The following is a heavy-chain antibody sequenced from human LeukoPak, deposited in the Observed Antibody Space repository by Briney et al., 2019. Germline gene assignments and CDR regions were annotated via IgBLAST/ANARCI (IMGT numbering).Heavy chain of an antibody. CDR2: IGTAGDT. CDR1: GFTFSGYD. D-gene: IGHD6-19*01. V-gene: IGHV3-13*04. Sequence: GGSLRLSCAASGFTFSGYDMHWVRQGTGKGLEWVSGIGTAGDTYYTGSVKGRFTISRENAKISLYLQMNSLRAGDTAVYYCARDSSGWRAFDIWGQGTMVTVSS. CDR3: ARDSSGWRAFDI. J-gene: IGHJ3*02.